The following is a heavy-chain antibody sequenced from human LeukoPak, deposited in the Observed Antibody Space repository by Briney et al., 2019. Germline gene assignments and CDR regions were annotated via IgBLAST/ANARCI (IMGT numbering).Heavy chain of an antibody. CDR2: IYPGDSDT. J-gene: IGHJ6*03. V-gene: IGHV5-51*01. CDR1: GYSFTSYW. D-gene: IGHD1-26*01. Sequence: GESLKISCKGSGYSFTSYWIGWVRQMPGKGLEWMGIIYPGDSDTRYSPSFQGQVTISADKSISTAYLQWSSLKASDTAMYYCARLPVGATTLGYYMDVWGKGTTVTVSS. CDR3: ARLPVGATTLGYYMDV.